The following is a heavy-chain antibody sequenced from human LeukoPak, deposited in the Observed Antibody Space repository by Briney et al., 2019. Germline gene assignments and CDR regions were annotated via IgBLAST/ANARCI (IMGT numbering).Heavy chain of an antibody. CDR3: ARAYYYDSSGYSYYFDY. CDR2: IWYDGSNK. D-gene: IGHD3-22*01. J-gene: IGHJ4*02. Sequence: QSGGSLRLSCAASGFTFSSYGMHWIRQAPGKGLEWVAVIWYDGSNKYYADSVKGRFTISRDSSKNTLYLQMNSLRAEDTAVYYCARAYYYDSSGYSYYFDYWGQGTLVTVSS. CDR1: GFTFSSYG. V-gene: IGHV3-33*01.